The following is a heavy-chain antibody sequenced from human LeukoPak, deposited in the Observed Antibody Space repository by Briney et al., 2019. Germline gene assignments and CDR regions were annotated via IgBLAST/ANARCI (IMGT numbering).Heavy chain of an antibody. CDR1: SRSIYTHY. CDR2: LSISGST. D-gene: IGHD5-24*01. CDR3: AREVEMATQFDY. Sequence: SSETLSLTCSVSSRSIYTHYWSWLRQPAGEGLEWIGRLSISGSTNYNPSLKSRVTMSVYTSKNQLSLKLSSVTAADTAVYYCAREVEMATQFDYWGQGTLVTVSS. J-gene: IGHJ4*02. V-gene: IGHV4-4*07.